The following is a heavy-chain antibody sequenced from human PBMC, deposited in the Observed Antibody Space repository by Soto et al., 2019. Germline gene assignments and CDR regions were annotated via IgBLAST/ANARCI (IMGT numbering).Heavy chain of an antibody. CDR1: GGSFSGYY. V-gene: IGHV4-34*01. D-gene: IGHD3-9*01. Sequence: QVQLQQWGAGLLKPSETLSLTCAVYGGSFSGYYWTWIRQPPGTGLEWIGEINHSGSTNYNPSLKSRVTISVDPYKSQFSLKLTSVTAADTAVYYCARDKMTGVFDYWGQGTLVTVSS. CDR2: INHSGST. J-gene: IGHJ4*02. CDR3: ARDKMTGVFDY.